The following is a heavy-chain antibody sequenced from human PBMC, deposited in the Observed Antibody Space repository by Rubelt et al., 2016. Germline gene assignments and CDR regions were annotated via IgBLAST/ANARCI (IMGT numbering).Heavy chain of an antibody. V-gene: IGHV3-23*04. J-gene: IGHJ6*02. CDR3: ARAPQVYCSYGLEV. CDR1: GFTFSSYA. Sequence: EVQLVESGGGLVQPGESLRLSCGASGFTFSSYAMSWVRQAPGKGLEWVSAISGSGGSTYYADSVEGRFTISRDNSKNTLDRRMNSLGAEDTAVYYCARAPQVYCSYGLEVWGQGTTVTVSS. CDR2: ISGSGGST. D-gene: IGHD5/OR15-5a*01.